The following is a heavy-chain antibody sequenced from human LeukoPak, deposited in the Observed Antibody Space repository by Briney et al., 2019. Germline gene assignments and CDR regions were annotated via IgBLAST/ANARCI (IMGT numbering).Heavy chain of an antibody. V-gene: IGHV1-18*01. Sequence: ASVKVSCKASGYTFTSYGISWVRQAPGQGLEWMGWISAYNGNTNYAQKLQARVTMTTDTSTSTAYMELRSLRSDDTAVYYCARDWPRSYYDFWSGYSDYYYMDVWGKGTTVTVSS. CDR3: ARDWPRSYYDFWSGYSDYYYMDV. CDR2: ISAYNGNT. CDR1: GYTFTSYG. J-gene: IGHJ6*03. D-gene: IGHD3-3*01.